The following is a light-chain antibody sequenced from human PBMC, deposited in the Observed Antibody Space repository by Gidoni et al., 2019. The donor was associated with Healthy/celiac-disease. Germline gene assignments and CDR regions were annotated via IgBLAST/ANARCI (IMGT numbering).Light chain of an antibody. CDR2: AAS. V-gene: IGKV1-39*01. CDR3: QQSYSNPQT. J-gene: IGKJ2*01. CDR1: QSISSY. Sequence: IQMTPSPSSLSASVGDRVTITCRASQSISSYLNWYQQKPGKAPKLLIYAASSLRSGVPSRFSGSGSGTDFTLTISSLQPEDFATYYCQQSYSNPQTFGQGTKLEIK.